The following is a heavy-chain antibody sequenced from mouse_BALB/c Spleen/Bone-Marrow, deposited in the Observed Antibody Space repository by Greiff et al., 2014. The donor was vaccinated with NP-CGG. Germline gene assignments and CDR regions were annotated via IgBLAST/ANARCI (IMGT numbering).Heavy chain of an antibody. J-gene: IGHJ2*01. V-gene: IGHV1-14*01. Sequence: VQLKESGPELLKPGASVKMSCKASGYTFTSYVIHWVKQKPGQGLEWIGYINPYNDATKFNERFKGKATLTSDKSSSTAYMVLSSLTSEDSAVYYCAREGVDYFDYWGQGTTLTVSS. CDR1: GYTFTSYV. CDR3: AREGVDYFDY. CDR2: INPYNDAT.